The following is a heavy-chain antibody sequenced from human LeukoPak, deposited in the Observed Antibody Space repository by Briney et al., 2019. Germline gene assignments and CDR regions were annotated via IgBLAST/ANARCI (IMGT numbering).Heavy chain of an antibody. D-gene: IGHD4-11*01. CDR3: ARDVGRDTITTEIAY. Sequence: GRSLSLSCAASGFTFSSYGMHWVRQAPGKGLEWVAVISSDGKNKNYADPVKGRFTISRDKSTLYLEMNNLRAEDTALYYCARDVGRDTITTEIAYWGQGTLVTVSS. J-gene: IGHJ4*02. CDR2: ISSDGKNK. V-gene: IGHV3-30*03. CDR1: GFTFSSYG.